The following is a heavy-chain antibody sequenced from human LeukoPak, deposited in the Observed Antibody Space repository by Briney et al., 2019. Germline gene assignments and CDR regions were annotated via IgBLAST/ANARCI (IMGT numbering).Heavy chain of an antibody. CDR3: ARDPYSSSYFDY. Sequence: PSGTLSLTCAVSGGSISSSNWWNWVRQPPGKGLEWIGSIYYSGSTYYNPSLKSRVTISVDTSKNQFSLKLSSVTAADTAVYYCARDPYSSSYFDYWGQGTLVTVSS. CDR2: IYYSGST. D-gene: IGHD6-13*01. J-gene: IGHJ4*02. CDR1: GGSISSSNW. V-gene: IGHV4-4*02.